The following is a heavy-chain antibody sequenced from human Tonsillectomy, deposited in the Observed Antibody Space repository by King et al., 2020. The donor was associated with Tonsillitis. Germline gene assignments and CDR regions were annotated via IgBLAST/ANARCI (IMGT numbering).Heavy chain of an antibody. CDR1: GYTFTSYG. CDR3: ARVRFYCSGGSCYKGLDY. Sequence: QLVQSGAEVKKPGASVKVSCKASGYTFTSYGISWVRQAPGQGLEWMGWISAYNGNTNYAQKLQGRVTMTTDTSTSTAYMELRSLGSDDTAVYYCARVRFYCSGGSCYKGLDYWGQGTLVTVSS. V-gene: IGHV1-18*04. CDR2: ISAYNGNT. D-gene: IGHD2-15*01. J-gene: IGHJ4*02.